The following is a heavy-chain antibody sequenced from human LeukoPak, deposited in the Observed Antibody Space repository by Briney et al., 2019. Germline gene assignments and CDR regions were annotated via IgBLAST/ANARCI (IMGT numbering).Heavy chain of an antibody. Sequence: ASVKVSCKASVYTFTSYGISWVRQAPGQGPEWMGWISGYYGNTDSAQNLQGRVTMTRDTSTSTAYMELRSLTSDDTAVYYCARRGPVGGDWGFDYWGQGTLVTVSS. J-gene: IGHJ4*02. D-gene: IGHD2-21*02. CDR2: ISGYYGNT. V-gene: IGHV1-18*01. CDR1: VYTFTSYG. CDR3: ARRGPVGGDWGFDY.